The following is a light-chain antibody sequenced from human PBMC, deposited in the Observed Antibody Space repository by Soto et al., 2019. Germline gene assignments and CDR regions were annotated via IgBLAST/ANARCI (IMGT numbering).Light chain of an antibody. CDR3: QSYDSSLSGWV. Sequence: QSVLTQPPSVSGAPGQRVTISCTGSSSNIGAGYDVHWYQQLPGTAPKLLISGNSNRPSGVPDRFSGSKSGTSASLAITGLQAEDEADYYRQSYDSSLSGWVFGGGTTLTVL. V-gene: IGLV1-40*01. CDR2: GNS. CDR1: SSNIGAGYD. J-gene: IGLJ3*02.